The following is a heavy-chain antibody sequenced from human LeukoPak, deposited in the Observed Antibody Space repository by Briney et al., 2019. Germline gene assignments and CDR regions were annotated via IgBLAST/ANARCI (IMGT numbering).Heavy chain of an antibody. D-gene: IGHD4-17*01. Sequence: GGSLRLSCAASGFTFSDYGMFWVRQAPGKGLEHVSGISSNGIYTYYANSVKGRFTISRDNSKNTLYLQMGSLRAEDMAVYYCARGPTVITFNAFDVWGQGTMVTVSS. CDR3: ARGPTVITFNAFDV. CDR1: GFTFSDYG. CDR2: ISSNGIYT. V-gene: IGHV3-64*01. J-gene: IGHJ3*01.